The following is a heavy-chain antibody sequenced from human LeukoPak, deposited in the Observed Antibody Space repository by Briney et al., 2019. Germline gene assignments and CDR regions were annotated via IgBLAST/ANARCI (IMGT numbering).Heavy chain of an antibody. CDR1: GGSFSGYY. CDR3: ARRKYCSSTSCKKGAFDT. CDR2: INHSGST. D-gene: IGHD2-2*01. V-gene: IGHV4-34*01. J-gene: IGHJ3*02. Sequence: SETLSLTCAVYGGSFSGYYWSWIRQPPGKGLEWIGEINHSGSTNYNPSLKSRVIISVDTSKNQFSLKLSSVTAADTAVYYCARRKYCSSTSCKKGAFDTWGQGTMVTVSS.